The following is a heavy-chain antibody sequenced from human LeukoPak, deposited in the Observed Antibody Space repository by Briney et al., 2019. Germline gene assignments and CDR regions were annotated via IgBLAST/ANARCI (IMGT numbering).Heavy chain of an antibody. V-gene: IGHV4-34*01. Sequence: SETLSLTCTVSGGSFSGYYWSWIRQPPGKGLEWIGEINHSGSTNYNPSLKSRVTISVDTSKNQFSLKLSSVTAADTAVYYCARALSRGYYYDSSGYYSLWGQGTLVTVSS. CDR3: ARALSRGYYYDSSGYYSL. CDR1: GGSFSGYY. D-gene: IGHD3-22*01. CDR2: INHSGST. J-gene: IGHJ4*02.